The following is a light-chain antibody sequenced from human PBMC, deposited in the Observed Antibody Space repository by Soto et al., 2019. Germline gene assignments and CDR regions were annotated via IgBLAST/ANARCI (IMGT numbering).Light chain of an antibody. J-gene: IGKJ1*01. CDR2: AAS. CDR1: ESIDNW. Sequence: DIQMTQSPSTLYASGVDTVTITFRASESIDNWLAWYQQKPGKAPKLLIFAASTLVRGVPSRFSGRGSGAEFTLTISSLQADDYATFYCQQYHTDWTFGQGTKVDI. CDR3: QQYHTDWT. V-gene: IGKV1-5*01.